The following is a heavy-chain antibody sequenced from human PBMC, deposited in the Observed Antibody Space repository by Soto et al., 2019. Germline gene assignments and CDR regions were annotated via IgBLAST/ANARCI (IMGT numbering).Heavy chain of an antibody. Sequence: QVQLQQWGAGLLKPSETLSLTCAVYGGSFSGYYWSWIRQPPGKGLEWIGDINHSGSTNYNPSLKSPVTISVDTSKNQFSFKLSSVTAADTAVYYCARGVQAIVVVPAAMPPPATYGMDVWGQGTTVTVSS. D-gene: IGHD2-2*01. V-gene: IGHV4-34*01. CDR1: GGSFSGYY. CDR3: ARGVQAIVVVPAAMPPPATYGMDV. J-gene: IGHJ6*02. CDR2: INHSGST.